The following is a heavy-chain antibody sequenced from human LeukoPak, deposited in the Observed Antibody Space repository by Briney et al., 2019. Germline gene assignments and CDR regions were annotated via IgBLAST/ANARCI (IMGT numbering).Heavy chain of an antibody. J-gene: IGHJ3*02. CDR2: INSDGTST. D-gene: IGHD4-17*01. Sequence: GGSLRLSCAASGFTFSNYWMHWVHQAPGKGLVWVSRINSDGTSTRYADSVKGRFTISRDNSKNTLYLQMNSLRAEDTAVYYCASDYGDKGAFDIWGQGTMVTVSS. V-gene: IGHV3-74*01. CDR1: GFTFSNYW. CDR3: ASDYGDKGAFDI.